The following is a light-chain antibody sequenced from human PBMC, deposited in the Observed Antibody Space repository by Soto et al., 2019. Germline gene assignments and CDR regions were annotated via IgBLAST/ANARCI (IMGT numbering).Light chain of an antibody. CDR2: GPY. V-gene: IGKV3-20*01. CDR3: QNYGLSPA. J-gene: IGKJ3*01. CDR1: QTVDNNY. Sequence: ETVLTQSPVTLALSPGDRATLSCKAGQTVDNNYVAWYQQRRGQPPRLLIAGPYGRAPGVPERFRGSGSGTDFPLSISRVEYEDFAVYFCQNYGLSPAFGPGTEV.